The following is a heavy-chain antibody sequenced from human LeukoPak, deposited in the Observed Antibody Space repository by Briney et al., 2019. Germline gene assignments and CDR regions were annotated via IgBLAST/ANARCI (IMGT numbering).Heavy chain of an antibody. V-gene: IGHV4-59*01. D-gene: IGHD6-13*01. CDR2: IYYSGST. CDR1: GGSISSYY. Sequence: SETLSLTCTVSGGSISSYYWSWIRQPPGKGLEWIGYIYYSGSTNYNPSLKIRVTISVDTSKNQFSLKLSSVTAADTAVYYCARAPDSSSWPRDAFDIWGQGTMVTVSS. J-gene: IGHJ3*02. CDR3: ARAPDSSSWPRDAFDI.